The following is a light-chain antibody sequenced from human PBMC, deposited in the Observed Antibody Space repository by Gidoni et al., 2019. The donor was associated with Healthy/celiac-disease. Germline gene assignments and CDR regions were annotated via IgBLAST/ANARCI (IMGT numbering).Light chain of an antibody. CDR1: QSVSSY. CDR3: QQRRNWPPGVT. Sequence: EIVFPQSPATLSLSPGERATLSCRASQSVSSYLAWYQQKPDQAPRLLIYDASNRATGIPARFSGSGSGTDFTLTISSLEPEDFAVDYCQQRRNWPPGVTFXHXTKVDIK. V-gene: IGKV3-11*01. CDR2: DAS. J-gene: IGKJ3*01.